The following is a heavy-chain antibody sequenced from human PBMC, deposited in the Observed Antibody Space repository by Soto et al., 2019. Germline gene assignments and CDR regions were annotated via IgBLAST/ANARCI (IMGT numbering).Heavy chain of an antibody. CDR1: GGTFSSCA. D-gene: IGHD6-13*01. V-gene: IGHV1-69*13. J-gene: IGHJ6*02. Sequence: SVKVSCKASGGTFSSCAISWVRQARGQGLEWMGGIIPIFGTANYAQKFQGRVTITADESTSTAYMELSSLRSEDTAVYYCARDRGSSWSSALYYYGMDVWGQGTTVTVSS. CDR3: ARDRGSSWSSALYYYGMDV. CDR2: IIPIFGTA.